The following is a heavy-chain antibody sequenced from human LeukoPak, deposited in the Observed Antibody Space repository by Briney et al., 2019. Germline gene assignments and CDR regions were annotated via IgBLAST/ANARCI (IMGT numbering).Heavy chain of an antibody. V-gene: IGHV4-34*01. CDR3: ARATNYDFWSGYFSRFDY. Sequence: SETLSHTCAVYGGSFSGYYWSWIRQPPGKGLEWIGEINYSGSTNYNPSLKSRVTISVDTSKNQFSLKLSSVTAADTAVYYCARATNYDFWSGYFSRFDYWGQGTLVTVSS. D-gene: IGHD3-3*01. CDR1: GGSFSGYY. CDR2: INYSGST. J-gene: IGHJ4*02.